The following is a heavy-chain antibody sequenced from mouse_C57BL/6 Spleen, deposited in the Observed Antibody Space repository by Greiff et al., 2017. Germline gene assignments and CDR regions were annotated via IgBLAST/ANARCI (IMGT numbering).Heavy chain of an antibody. Sequence: EVKLMESGPELVKPGASVKMSCKASGYTFTDYNMHWVKQSHGKSLEWIGYINPNNGGTSYNQKSKGKATLTVNKSSSTAYMELRSLTSEDSAVYYCARLPFYYAMDYWGQGTSVTVSS. V-gene: IGHV1-22*01. J-gene: IGHJ4*01. CDR1: GYTFTDYN. CDR3: ARLPFYYAMDY. CDR2: INPNNGGT.